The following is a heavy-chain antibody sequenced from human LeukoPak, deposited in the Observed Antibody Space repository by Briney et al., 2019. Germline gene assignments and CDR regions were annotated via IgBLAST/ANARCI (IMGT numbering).Heavy chain of an antibody. J-gene: IGHJ4*02. CDR2: ISYSGST. CDR1: AGSISNYY. V-gene: IGHV4-59*12. CDR3: ARDRGSGRFDY. D-gene: IGHD3-10*01. Sequence: SETLSLTCTVSAGSISNYYWSWIRQPPGKGLEWIGYISYSGSTNYNPSLKSRVTISVDTSKNQFSLKLSSVTAADTAVYYCARDRGSGRFDYWGQGTLVTISS.